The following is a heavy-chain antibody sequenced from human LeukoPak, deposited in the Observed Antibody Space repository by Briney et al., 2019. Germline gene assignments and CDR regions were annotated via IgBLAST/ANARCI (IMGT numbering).Heavy chain of an antibody. CDR3: AKDYRRITMIVVVITTLRSPGYFDL. J-gene: IGHJ2*01. Sequence: GGSLRLSCAASGFTFSSYSMSWVRQAPAKGMEWVSAISGSGGSTYYADSVKGRFTISRDNSKNTLYLQMNSLRAEDTAVYYCAKDYRRITMIVVVITTLRSPGYFDLWGRGTLVTVSS. CDR1: GFTFSSYS. V-gene: IGHV3-23*01. CDR2: ISGSGGST. D-gene: IGHD3-22*01.